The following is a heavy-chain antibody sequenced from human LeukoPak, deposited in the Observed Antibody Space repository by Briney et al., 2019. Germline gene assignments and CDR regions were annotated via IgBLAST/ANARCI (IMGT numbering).Heavy chain of an antibody. J-gene: IGHJ3*01. V-gene: IGHV4-39*07. Sequence: PAETLSLTCTVSGGSINTPNYYWGWIRQTPGKGLEWIGNIFYSGGTYYSPSLTSRVTISLDTSRNQFSLKLNSVTAADTAVYYCAKSNGYGLVDNWGQGTMVTVSS. D-gene: IGHD3-10*01. CDR2: IFYSGGT. CDR1: GGSINTPNYY. CDR3: AKSNGYGLVDN.